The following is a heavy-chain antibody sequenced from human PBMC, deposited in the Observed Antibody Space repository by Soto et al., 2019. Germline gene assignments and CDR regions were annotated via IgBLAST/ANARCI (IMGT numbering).Heavy chain of an antibody. J-gene: IGHJ4*02. CDR3: GKDRSLSGTYQAIDY. D-gene: IGHD1-26*01. Sequence: EVQLVESGGGLVQPGRSLRLSCAASGFRFDDFAMHWVRHVPGKGLEWVSGISWNSGNIAYADSVKGRFTISRDNAKNSLYLYMNSLRAEDTALYYCGKDRSLSGTYQAIDYWGQGTLITVSS. V-gene: IGHV3-9*01. CDR1: GFRFDDFA. CDR2: ISWNSGNI.